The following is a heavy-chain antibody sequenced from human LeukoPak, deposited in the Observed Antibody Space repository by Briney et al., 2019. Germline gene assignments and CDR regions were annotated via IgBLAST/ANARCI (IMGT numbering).Heavy chain of an antibody. J-gene: IGHJ4*02. V-gene: IGHV4-59*08. CDR1: GGSVSSYY. CDR3: ARLRSGSLFDY. Sequence: SETLSLTCTVSGGSVSSYYWSWIRQPPGKGLEWIGYIYYSGSTNYNPSLKSRVTISVATSKNQFSLKLSSVIAADTAVYYCARLRSGSLFDYWGQGTLVTVSS. CDR2: IYYSGST. D-gene: IGHD1-26*01.